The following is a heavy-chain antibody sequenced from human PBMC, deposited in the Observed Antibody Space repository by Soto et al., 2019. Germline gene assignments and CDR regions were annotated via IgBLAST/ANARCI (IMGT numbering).Heavy chain of an antibody. J-gene: IGHJ4*02. D-gene: IGHD6-19*01. CDR3: ARSRSHWLASDS. CDR2: ISSSASYI. CDR1: GFSFDYFG. V-gene: IGHV3-21*01. Sequence: EVQLVESGGGLVKSGGSLTLSCEASGFSFDYFGMTWVRQAPEKGLEWVSFISSSASYIYYADSVKGRFTVSRDNAKKSLNQQMNSLRAEDTAVYYCARSRSHWLASDSWGQGTLVTVSA.